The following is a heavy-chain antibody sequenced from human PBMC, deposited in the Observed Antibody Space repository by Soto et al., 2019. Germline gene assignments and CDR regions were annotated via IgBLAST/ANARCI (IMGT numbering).Heavy chain of an antibody. CDR1: GYTFTGYY. D-gene: IGHD3-3*01. V-gene: IGHV1-2*04. CDR2: INPNSGGT. CDR3: ARVRGYDFWSGFSRYNWFDP. Sequence: ASVKVSCKASGYTFTGYYMHWVRQAPGQGLEWMGWINPNSGGTNYAQKFQGWVTMTRDTSISTAYMELSRLRSGDTAVYYCARVRGYDFWSGFSRYNWFDPWGQGTLVTVSS. J-gene: IGHJ5*02.